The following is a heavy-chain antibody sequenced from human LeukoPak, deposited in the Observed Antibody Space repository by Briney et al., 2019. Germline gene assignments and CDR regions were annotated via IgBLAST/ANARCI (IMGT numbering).Heavy chain of an antibody. V-gene: IGHV1-46*01. D-gene: IGHD3-10*01. J-gene: IGHJ3*02. CDR3: ARVSVLLKAFDI. CDR2: INPSGGST. CDR1: GYTFTSYY. Sequence: ASVKVSCKASGYTFTSYYMHWVRQAPGQGLEWMGIINPSGGSTSYAQKFQGRVTMTRDMSTSTVYMELSSLRSEDTAVYYCARVSVLLKAFDIWGQGTMVTVSS.